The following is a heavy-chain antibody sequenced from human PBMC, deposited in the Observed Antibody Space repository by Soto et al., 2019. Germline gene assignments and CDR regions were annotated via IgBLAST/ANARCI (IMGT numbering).Heavy chain of an antibody. D-gene: IGHD6-6*01. CDR2: INSDGSST. CDR3: ATGGSSLNFDS. J-gene: IGHJ4*02. V-gene: IGHV3-74*01. Sequence: GGSLRLSCAASGFTFRIYWMQWVRQAPGKGLVWVSRINSDGSSTRYADSVKGRFTISRDNAKNTLYLQMNSLRAEDTAVYYCATGGSSLNFDSWGQGTLVTVSS. CDR1: GFTFRIYW.